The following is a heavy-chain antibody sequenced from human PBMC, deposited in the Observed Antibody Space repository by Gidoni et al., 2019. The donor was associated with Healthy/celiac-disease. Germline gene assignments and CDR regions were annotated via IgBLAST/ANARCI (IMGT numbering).Heavy chain of an antibody. CDR1: GFTFRNAW. CDR2: IKSKTDGETT. D-gene: IGHD6-13*01. J-gene: IGHJ4*02. V-gene: IGHV3-15*01. CDR3: TTRGIAAAGRFGYFDY. Sequence: EVQLVESGGGLVKPGGSLRLSCAASGFTFRNAWMSWVRQAPGKGLEWVGRIKSKTDGETTDYAAPVKGRFTISRDDSKNTLYLQMNSLKTEDTAVYYCTTRGIAAAGRFGYFDYWGQGTLVTVSS.